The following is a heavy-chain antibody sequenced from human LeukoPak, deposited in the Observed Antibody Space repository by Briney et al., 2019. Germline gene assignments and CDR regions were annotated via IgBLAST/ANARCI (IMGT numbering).Heavy chain of an antibody. CDR2: IDSSSNYI. CDR3: ARDQRRFGELLRFDY. J-gene: IGHJ4*02. D-gene: IGHD3-10*01. V-gene: IGHV3-21*01. CDR1: GFTFSSYS. Sequence: PGGSLRLSCAASGFTFSSYSMNWVRQAPGKGLEWVSSIDSSSNYIYYADSVKGRFTISRDNAKNSLYLQMNSLRAEDTAVYYCARDQRRFGELLRFDYWGQGTLVTVSS.